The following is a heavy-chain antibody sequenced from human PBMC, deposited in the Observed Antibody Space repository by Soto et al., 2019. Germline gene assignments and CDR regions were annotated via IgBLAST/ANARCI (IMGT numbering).Heavy chain of an antibody. CDR1: GGSISSYY. CDR2: IYYSGST. CDR3: ARVWGGAFDI. V-gene: IGHV4-59*01. Sequence: QVQLQESGPGLVKPSETLSLTCTVSGGSISSYYWSWIRQPPGKGLKWIGYIYYSGSTNYNPSLKSRVTLSVDTSKNQFSLKLSSVTAADTAVYYCARVWGGAFDIWGQGTMVTVSS. J-gene: IGHJ3*02. D-gene: IGHD3-10*01.